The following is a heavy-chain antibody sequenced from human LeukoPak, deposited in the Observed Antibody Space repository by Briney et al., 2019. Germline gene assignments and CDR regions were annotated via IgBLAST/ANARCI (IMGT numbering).Heavy chain of an antibody. V-gene: IGHV4-30-2*01. Sequence: SQTLSLTCAVPGGSISSGGYSWSWIRQPPGRGLEWIGYIYHSGSTYYNPSLKSRVTISVDRSKNQFSLKLSSVTAADTAVYYCARAAEGDYFDYWGQGTLVTVSS. CDR1: GGSISSGGYS. CDR3: ARAAEGDYFDY. D-gene: IGHD6-19*01. CDR2: IYHSGST. J-gene: IGHJ4*02.